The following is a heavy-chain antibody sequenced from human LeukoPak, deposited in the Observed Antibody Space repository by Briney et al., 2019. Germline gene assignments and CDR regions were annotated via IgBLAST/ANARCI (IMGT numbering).Heavy chain of an antibody. CDR1: GGSISSSGHY. Sequence: PSETLSLTCTVSGGSISSSGHYWSWIRQPAGKGLEWIGRIFASGSSNYNPSLGSRVIISLDTSKNQFSLKLSSVTAADTAVYYCARDMYYYGSGSQFDYWGQGTLVTVSS. CDR3: ARDMYYYGSGSQFDY. D-gene: IGHD3-10*01. V-gene: IGHV4-61*02. CDR2: IFASGSS. J-gene: IGHJ4*02.